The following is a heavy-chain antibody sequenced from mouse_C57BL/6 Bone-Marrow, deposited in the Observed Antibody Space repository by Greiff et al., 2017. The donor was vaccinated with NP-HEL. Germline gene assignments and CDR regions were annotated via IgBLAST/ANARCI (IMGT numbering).Heavy chain of an antibody. J-gene: IGHJ3*01. CDR3: AGGGNAWFAY. Sequence: QVQLQQSGAELARPGASVKLSCKASGYTFTSSGISWVKQRTGQGLEWIGEIYPRSGNTYYNAKFQGKATLTADKSSSTAYMELRSLTSEDSAVYFCAGGGNAWFAYWGKGTLVTVSA. V-gene: IGHV1-81*01. D-gene: IGHD2-1*01. CDR1: GYTFTSSG. CDR2: IYPRSGNT.